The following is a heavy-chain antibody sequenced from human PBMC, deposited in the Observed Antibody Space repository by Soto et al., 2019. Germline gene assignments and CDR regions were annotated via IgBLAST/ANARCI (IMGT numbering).Heavy chain of an antibody. CDR1: EFTFSSYG. J-gene: IGHJ4*02. V-gene: IGHV3-30*18. CDR2: ISYDGSNK. D-gene: IGHD3-22*01. CDR3: AKARDWSSGYYIDY. Sequence: QVQLVESGGGVVQPGRSMRLSCAASEFTFSSYGMHWVRQAPGKGLEWVAVISYDGSNKYYADSVKGRFTISRDNSKNTLYLQMNSLRAEDTAVYYCAKARDWSSGYYIDYWGQGTLVTVSS.